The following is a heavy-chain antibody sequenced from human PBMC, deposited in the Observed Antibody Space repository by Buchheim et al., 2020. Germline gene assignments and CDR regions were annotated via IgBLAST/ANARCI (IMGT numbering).Heavy chain of an antibody. CDR1: EFAFSNYP. Sequence: EVQLVESGGGLVQPGGSLRLSCAASEFAFSNYPMNWVRQAPGKGLEWVSYISGSASTIYYADSVKGRFTISRDHANNSLCLQMNSLRAEDTAVYYCARDVGGSRYDFWGQGTL. V-gene: IGHV3-48*01. CDR3: ARDVGGSRYDF. D-gene: IGHD1-26*01. J-gene: IGHJ4*02. CDR2: ISGSASTI.